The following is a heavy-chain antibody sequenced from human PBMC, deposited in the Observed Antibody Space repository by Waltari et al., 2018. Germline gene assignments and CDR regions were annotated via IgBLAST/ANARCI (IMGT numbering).Heavy chain of an antibody. CDR1: GGSFSGYY. Sequence: QVQLQQWGAGLLKPSETLSLTCAVYGGSFSGYYWSWIRQPPGKGLEWIGEITHRGSTNANPSLKGRGTISGDTSKNQFSLKLSSVTAADAAVYYCATRLGIAVAPDGCWFDPWGQGTLVTVSS. J-gene: IGHJ5*02. V-gene: IGHV4-34*01. CDR2: ITHRGST. D-gene: IGHD6-19*01. CDR3: ATRLGIAVAPDGCWFDP.